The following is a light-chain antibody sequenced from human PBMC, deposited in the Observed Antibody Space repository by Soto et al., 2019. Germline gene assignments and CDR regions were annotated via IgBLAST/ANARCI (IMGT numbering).Light chain of an antibody. V-gene: IGKV3-15*01. CDR1: QSVSRT. Sequence: EIVMTQSPATLSVSPGERATLSCKASQSVSRTLAWYQQKPGQAPRLLIYGASTRATGIPARFSGSGSGTEFTLTISSLRSEDFAIYYCQQCYTWPWTCGQGTKVDIK. J-gene: IGKJ1*01. CDR3: QQCYTWPWT. CDR2: GAS.